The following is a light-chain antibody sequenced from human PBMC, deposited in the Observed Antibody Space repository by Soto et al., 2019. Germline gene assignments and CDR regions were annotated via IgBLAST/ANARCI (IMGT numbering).Light chain of an antibody. CDR1: QNVNSNH. CDR3: HQFGSSPQT. V-gene: IGKV3-20*01. Sequence: EIVLTQSPGTLSLSPGERATLSCRASQNVNSNHIAWYQQKPGQAPRLLIYGPSSRATGILERFSGSGSGTDFTLTISRLEPEDFALYYCHQFGSSPQTFGHGTKVEIK. J-gene: IGKJ1*01. CDR2: GPS.